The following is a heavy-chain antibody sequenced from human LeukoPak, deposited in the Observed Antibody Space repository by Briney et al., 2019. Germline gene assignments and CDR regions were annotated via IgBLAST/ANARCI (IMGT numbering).Heavy chain of an antibody. V-gene: IGHV1-2*02. CDR2: INPNSGGT. D-gene: IGHD4-17*01. Sequence: GASVKVSYKASGYTFTGYYMHWVRQAPGQGLEWMGWINPNSGGTNYAQKFQGRVTMTRDTSISTAYMELRSLRSDDTAVYYCARVSYDFDYGDYLKDQTLADYWGQGTLVTVSS. J-gene: IGHJ4*02. CDR1: GYTFTGYY. CDR3: ARVSYDFDYGDYLKDQTLADY.